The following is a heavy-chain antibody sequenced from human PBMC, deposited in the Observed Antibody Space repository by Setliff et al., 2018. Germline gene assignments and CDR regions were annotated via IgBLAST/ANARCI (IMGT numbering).Heavy chain of an antibody. CDR3: ASIDWGENFYNTDV. CDR2: TRFNGMNN. J-gene: IGHJ6*03. Sequence: GGSLRLSCAASGFTFSSYAMSWVRQAPGKGLEWVAFTRFNGMNNYYADSVRGRFTISRDNAKNTLYLQMNSLRAEDTAVYFCASIDWGENFYNTDVWGKGTTVTVSS. CDR1: GFTFSSYA. D-gene: IGHD7-27*01. V-gene: IGHV3-30*02.